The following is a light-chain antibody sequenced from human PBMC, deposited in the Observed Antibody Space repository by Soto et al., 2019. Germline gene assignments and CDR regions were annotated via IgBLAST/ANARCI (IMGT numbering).Light chain of an antibody. CDR2: EDN. J-gene: IGLJ3*02. V-gene: IGLV2-23*01. CDR1: SSDIGSYNL. CDR3: CSYANSDLWV. Sequence: QSALTQPASVSGSPGQSITISCTGTSSDIGSYNLVSWYQHHPGKAPKVIIYEDNKRPSGVSNRFSGSKSGNTASLTISGLQADDEADYYCCSYANSDLWVFGGGTKVTVL.